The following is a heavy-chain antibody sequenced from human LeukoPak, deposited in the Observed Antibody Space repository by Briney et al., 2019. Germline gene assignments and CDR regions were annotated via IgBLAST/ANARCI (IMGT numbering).Heavy chain of an antibody. CDR3: TREDGYNRRFDY. D-gene: IGHD5-24*01. J-gene: IGHJ4*02. CDR1: GFTFGDYA. V-gene: IGHV3-49*04. Sequence: GGSLRLSCTASGFTFGDYAMSWVRQAPGKGVEWVGFIRSKAYGGTTEYAASVKGRFTISRDDSKTIAYLQMNVLQTEDTAVYCCTREDGYNRRFDYWGQGTLVTVSS. CDR2: IRSKAYGGTT.